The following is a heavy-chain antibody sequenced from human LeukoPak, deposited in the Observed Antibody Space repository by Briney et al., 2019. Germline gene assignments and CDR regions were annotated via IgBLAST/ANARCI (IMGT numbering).Heavy chain of an antibody. Sequence: PPETLSLTCTVSGGSISSYYWSWIRQPPGKGLEWIGYIYYSGSTNYNPSLKSRVTISIDTSKNQFSLKLSSVTAADTAVYYCASSYYYYRMDVWGQGTTVTVSS. CDR3: ASSYYYYRMDV. CDR2: IYYSGST. J-gene: IGHJ6*02. V-gene: IGHV4-59*01. CDR1: GGSISSYY.